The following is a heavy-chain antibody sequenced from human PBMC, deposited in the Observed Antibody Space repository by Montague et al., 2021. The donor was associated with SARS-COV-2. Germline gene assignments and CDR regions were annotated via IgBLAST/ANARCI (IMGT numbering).Heavy chain of an antibody. V-gene: IGHV6-1*01. CDR3: ARTTTRMMYPENAFDI. D-gene: IGHD2-8*01. Sequence: CVISGDSVSSNTATWNWIRQSPSRGLERLGRTYYRSKWYHDYAISLKSRITINPDTSKNQFSLQLSSVAPEDTAVFYCARTTTRMMYPENAFDIWGQGTMVTVSS. J-gene: IGHJ3*02. CDR2: TYYRSKWYH. CDR1: GDSVSSNTAT.